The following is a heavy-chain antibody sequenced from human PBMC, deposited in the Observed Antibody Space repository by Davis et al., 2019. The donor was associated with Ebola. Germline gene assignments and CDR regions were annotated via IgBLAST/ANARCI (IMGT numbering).Heavy chain of an antibody. CDR3: ARRIRMYYFDY. D-gene: IGHD5-18*01. CDR2: INHSGST. V-gene: IGHV4-34*01. J-gene: IGHJ4*02. CDR1: GGSFSGYY. Sequence: GSLRLSCAVYGGSFSGYYWSWIRQPPGKGLEWIGEINHSGSTNYNPSLKSRVTISVDTSKNQFSLKLSSVTAADTAVYYCARRIRMYYFDYWGQGTLVTVSS.